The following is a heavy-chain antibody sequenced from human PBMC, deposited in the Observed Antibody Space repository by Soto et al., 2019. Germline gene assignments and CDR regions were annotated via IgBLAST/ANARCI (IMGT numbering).Heavy chain of an antibody. CDR2: INHSGST. J-gene: IGHJ4*02. D-gene: IGHD2-15*01. Sequence: PSETLSLTCAVYGGSFSGYYWSWIRQPPGKGLEWIGEINHSGSTNYNPSLKSRVTISVDTSKNQLSLRVNSVTAADTAVYYCLRVVEAATRHTDFDSWGQGILVNVSS. CDR1: GGSFSGYY. V-gene: IGHV4-34*01. CDR3: LRVVEAATRHTDFDS.